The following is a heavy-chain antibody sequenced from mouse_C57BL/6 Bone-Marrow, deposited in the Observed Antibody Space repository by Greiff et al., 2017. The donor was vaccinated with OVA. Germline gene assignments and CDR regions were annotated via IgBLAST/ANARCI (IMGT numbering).Heavy chain of an antibody. D-gene: IGHD2-4*01. J-gene: IGHJ3*01. V-gene: IGHV1-69*01. Sequence: QVQLQQPGAELVMPGASVKLSCKASGYTFTSYWMHWVKQRPGQGLEWIGEIDPSDSYTNYNQKFKGKSTLTVDKSSSTAYMQLSSLTSEDSAVYYCASDDYDGAWFAYWGQGTLVTVSA. CDR1: GYTFTSYW. CDR2: IDPSDSYT. CDR3: ASDDYDGAWFAY.